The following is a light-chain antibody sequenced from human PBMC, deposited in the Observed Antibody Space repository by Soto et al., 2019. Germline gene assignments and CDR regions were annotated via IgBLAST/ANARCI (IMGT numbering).Light chain of an antibody. CDR1: QSISSW. CDR2: KES. CDR3: QQYYTYST. Sequence: DIQMTQSPSTLSPSVGDRVTITCRASQSISSWLAWYQQKPGKAPKLLIYKESSLESGVPSRFSGSGSGTEFTLTISSLQPDDFATYYCQQYYTYSTFGQGTKLEIK. J-gene: IGKJ2*01. V-gene: IGKV1-5*03.